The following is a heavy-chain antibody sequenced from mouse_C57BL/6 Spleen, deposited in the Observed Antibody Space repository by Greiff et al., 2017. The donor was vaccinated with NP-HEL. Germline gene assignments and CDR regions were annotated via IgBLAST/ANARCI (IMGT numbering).Heavy chain of an antibody. CDR3: AREGALYFDV. D-gene: IGHD6-1*01. J-gene: IGHJ1*03. CDR1: GFTFSDYY. Sequence: EVKLMESEGGLVQPGSSMKLSCTASGFTFSDYYMAWVRQVPEKGLEWVANINYDGSSTYYLDSLKSRFIISRDNAKNILYLQMSSLKSEDTATYYCAREGALYFDVWGTGTTVTVSS. V-gene: IGHV5-16*01. CDR2: INYDGSST.